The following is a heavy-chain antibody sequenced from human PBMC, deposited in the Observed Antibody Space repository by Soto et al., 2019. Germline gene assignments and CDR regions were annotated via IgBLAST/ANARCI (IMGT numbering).Heavy chain of an antibody. V-gene: IGHV3-9*01. CDR3: AKGRTPYSSSSDFDY. D-gene: IGHD6-6*01. CDR1: GFTFDDYA. J-gene: IGHJ4*02. CDR2: ISWNSGSI. Sequence: GGSLRLSCAASGFTFDDYAMHWVRQAPGKGLEWVSGISWNSGSIGYADSVKGRFTISRDNAKNSLYLQMNSLRAEDTALYYCAKGRTPYSSSSDFDYWGQGTLVTVSS.